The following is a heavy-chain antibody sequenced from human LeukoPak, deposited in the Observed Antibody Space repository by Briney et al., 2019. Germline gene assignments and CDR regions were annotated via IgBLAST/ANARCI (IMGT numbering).Heavy chain of an antibody. CDR3: ARQYSSSLGGGY. Sequence: SETLSLTCTVSGGSINSSSYYWGWIRQPPGKGLEWMGTIYYSGRAYYNPSLKSLVTVSVDTSKNQFSLKLSSVTAADTAVYYCARQYSSSLGGGYWGQGTLVTVSS. J-gene: IGHJ4*02. CDR1: GGSINSSSYY. D-gene: IGHD3-22*01. CDR2: IYYSGRA. V-gene: IGHV4-39*01.